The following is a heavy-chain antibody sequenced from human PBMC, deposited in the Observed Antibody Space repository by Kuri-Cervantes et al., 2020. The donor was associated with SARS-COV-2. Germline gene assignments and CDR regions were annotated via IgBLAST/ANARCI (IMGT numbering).Heavy chain of an antibody. CDR3: AKQYSSGWWGDY. V-gene: IGHV3-21*04. CDR1: GFTFSSYS. D-gene: IGHD6-19*01. J-gene: IGHJ4*02. CDR2: ISSSSSYI. Sequence: GGSLRLSCAASGFTFSSYSMNWVRQAPGKGLEWVSSISSSSSYIYYADSVKGRFTISRDNAKNSLYLQMNSLRAEDTAVYYCAKQYSSGWWGDYWGQGTLVTVSS.